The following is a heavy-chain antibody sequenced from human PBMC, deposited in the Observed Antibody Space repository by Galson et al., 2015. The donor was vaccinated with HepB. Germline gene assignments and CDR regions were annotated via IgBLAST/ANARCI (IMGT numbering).Heavy chain of an antibody. Sequence: SLRLSCAASGFTFSSYAMHWVRQAPGKGLEWVAVISYDGSNKYYADSVKGRFTISRDNSKSTLYLQMNSLRAEDTAVYYCARDGEEYYYYYYMDVWGKGTTVTVSS. CDR3: ARDGEEYYYYYYMDV. CDR1: GFTFSSYA. J-gene: IGHJ6*03. CDR2: ISYDGSNK. V-gene: IGHV3-30-3*01. D-gene: IGHD7-27*01.